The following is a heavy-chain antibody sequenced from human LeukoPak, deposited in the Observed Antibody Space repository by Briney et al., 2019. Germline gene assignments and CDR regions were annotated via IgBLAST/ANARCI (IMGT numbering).Heavy chain of an antibody. J-gene: IGHJ6*02. CDR2: IKSKTDGGTT. D-gene: IGHD6-6*01. CDR1: GFSFSNAW. Sequence: GGSLRLSCATSGFSFSNAWMNWVRQAPGKGLEWVGRIKSKTDGGTTDYAAPVKGRFTISRDDSKNTLYLQMNSLKTEDTAVYYCTASSIAAHRIYYYYYGMDVWGQGTTVTVSS. CDR3: TASSIAAHRIYYYYYGMDV. V-gene: IGHV3-15*07.